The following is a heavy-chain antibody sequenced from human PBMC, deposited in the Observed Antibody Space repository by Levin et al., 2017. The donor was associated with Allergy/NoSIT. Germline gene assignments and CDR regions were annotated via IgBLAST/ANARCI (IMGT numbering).Heavy chain of an antibody. CDR2: IRGGGGYA. Sequence: GESLKISCAASRFSFSNYAMSWVRQAPGKGLEWVSFIRGGGGYADYAESVKGRFTISRDNSKNTLYLQMNSLRAEDTAVYYCAKCAESYGNDAFDIWGQGTMVTVSS. J-gene: IGHJ3*02. CDR1: RFSFSNYA. D-gene: IGHD3-16*01. CDR3: AKCAESYGNDAFDI. V-gene: IGHV3-23*01.